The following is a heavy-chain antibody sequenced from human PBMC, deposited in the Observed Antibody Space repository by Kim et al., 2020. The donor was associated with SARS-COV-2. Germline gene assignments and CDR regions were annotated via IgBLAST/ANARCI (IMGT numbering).Heavy chain of an antibody. D-gene: IGHD3-10*01. CDR2: INAGNGNT. J-gene: IGHJ4*02. CDR3: ARDGGTKLLWFGESFDY. CDR1: GYTFTSYA. Sequence: ASVKVSCKASGYTFTSYAMHWVRQAPGQRLEWMGWINAGNGNTKYSQKFQGRVTITRDTSASTAYMELSSLRSEDTAVYYCARDGGTKLLWFGESFDYWGQGTLVTVSS. V-gene: IGHV1-3*01.